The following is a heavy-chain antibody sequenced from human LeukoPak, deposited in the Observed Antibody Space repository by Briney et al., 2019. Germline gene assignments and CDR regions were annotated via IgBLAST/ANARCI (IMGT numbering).Heavy chain of an antibody. J-gene: IGHJ4*02. D-gene: IGHD3-10*01. CDR2: IKPDGSEQ. Sequence: GGSLRLSCVASGFTFTNYWMSWVRQAPGKGLEWLANIKPDGSEQYYADSVKGRFTISRDSAKNSLYLQMNSLRDEDTAVYYRARYGSGTSYITNYFDYWGQGTLVTVSS. CDR1: GFTFTNYW. V-gene: IGHV3-7*04. CDR3: ARYGSGTSYITNYFDY.